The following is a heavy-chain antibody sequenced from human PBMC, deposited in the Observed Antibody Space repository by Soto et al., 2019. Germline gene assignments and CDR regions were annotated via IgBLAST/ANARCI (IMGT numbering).Heavy chain of an antibody. CDR2: IWYDGSNK. CDR1: GFTFSSYG. J-gene: IGHJ6*02. D-gene: IGHD2-2*01. Sequence: GGSLRLSCAASGFTFSSYGMHWVRQAPGKGLEWVAVIWYDGSNKYYADSVKGRFTISRDNSKNTLYLQMNSLRAEDTAVYYCARGYCSSTSCFHYYYYGMDVWGQGTTVTVSS. V-gene: IGHV3-33*01. CDR3: ARGYCSSTSCFHYYYYGMDV.